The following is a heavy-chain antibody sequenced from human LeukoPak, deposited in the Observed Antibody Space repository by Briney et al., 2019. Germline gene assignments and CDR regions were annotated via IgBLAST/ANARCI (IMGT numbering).Heavy chain of an antibody. V-gene: IGHV4-34*01. CDR1: GGSFSGYY. CDR3: ARGGGLDYYYYYMDV. Sequence: SETLSLTCAVYGGSFSGYYWDWIRQPPGKGLEWIGSVYYDGSTFTNPSLKSRVTISVDTSKNQFSLKLSSVTAADTAVYYCARGGGLDYYYYYMDVWGKGTTVTISS. D-gene: IGHD6-6*01. J-gene: IGHJ6*03. CDR2: VYYDGST.